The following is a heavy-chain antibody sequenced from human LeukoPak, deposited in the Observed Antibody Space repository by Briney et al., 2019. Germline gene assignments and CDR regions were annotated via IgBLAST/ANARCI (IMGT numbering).Heavy chain of an antibody. V-gene: IGHV3-11*01. CDR2: ISSSGRLM. Sequence: GGSLRLTCAASGFTFSEYYINWIRQAPGKGLEWVSHISSSGRLMQYADSVRGRFTITRDNAQNFMSLQMNNLKPEDTAVYYCARDTNNGLDVWGRGTTVTVS. CDR3: ARDTNNGLDV. CDR1: GFTFSEYY. D-gene: IGHD1-20*01. J-gene: IGHJ6*02.